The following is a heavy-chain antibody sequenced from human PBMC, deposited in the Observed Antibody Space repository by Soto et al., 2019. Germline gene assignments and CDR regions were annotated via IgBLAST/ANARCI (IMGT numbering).Heavy chain of an antibody. D-gene: IGHD2-2*01. CDR3: ARGRPNPPPKVVPAASEKYYFDY. Sequence: SETLSLTCAVYGGSFSGYYWSWIRQPPGKGLEWIGEINHSGSTNYNPSLKSRVTISVDTSKNQFSLKLSSVTAADTAVYYCARGRPNPPPKVVPAASEKYYFDYWGQGTLVTVSS. J-gene: IGHJ4*02. CDR2: INHSGST. V-gene: IGHV4-34*01. CDR1: GGSFSGYY.